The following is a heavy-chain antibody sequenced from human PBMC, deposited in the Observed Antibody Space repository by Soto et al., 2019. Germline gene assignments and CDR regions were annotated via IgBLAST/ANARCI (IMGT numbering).Heavy chain of an antibody. Sequence: PSETLSLTCTVSGGYISSGSYYWGWIRQSPGKGLEWIGSIYYSGSTYYNPSLKSRVSISVDTSTNQFSLKLTSVTAADTAEYYCTRHHYDFLNWFDPWGQGTLVTVSS. CDR1: GGYISSGSYY. CDR3: TRHHYDFLNWFDP. D-gene: IGHD3-3*01. J-gene: IGHJ5*02. V-gene: IGHV4-39*01. CDR2: IYYSGST.